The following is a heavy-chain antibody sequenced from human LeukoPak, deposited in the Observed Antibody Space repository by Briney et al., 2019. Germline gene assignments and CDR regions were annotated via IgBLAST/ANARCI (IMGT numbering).Heavy chain of an antibody. Sequence: GGSLRLSCAASGFTFDDYGMSWVRQAPGKGLEWVSGINWNGGSTGYADSVKGRFTISRDNAKNSLYLQMNSLRAEDTALYYCAKPRFSSSWYGMDVWGQGTTVTVSS. CDR3: AKPRFSSSWYGMDV. D-gene: IGHD2-15*01. CDR2: INWNGGST. CDR1: GFTFDDYG. V-gene: IGHV3-20*04. J-gene: IGHJ6*02.